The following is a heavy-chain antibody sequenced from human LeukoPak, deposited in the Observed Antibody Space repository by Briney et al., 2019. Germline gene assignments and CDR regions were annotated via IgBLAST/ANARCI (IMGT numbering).Heavy chain of an antibody. CDR3: AREGDGYKSGDYYLDY. J-gene: IGHJ4*02. CDR1: GFTFSDYY. V-gene: IGHV3-11*01. CDR2: ISSSGSTI. Sequence: GGSLRLSCAASGFTFSDYYMSWIRQAPGEGLEWVSYISSSGSTIYYADSVKGRFTISRDNAKNSLYLQMNSLRAEDTAVYYCAREGDGYKSGDYYLDYWGQGTLVTVSS. D-gene: IGHD5-24*01.